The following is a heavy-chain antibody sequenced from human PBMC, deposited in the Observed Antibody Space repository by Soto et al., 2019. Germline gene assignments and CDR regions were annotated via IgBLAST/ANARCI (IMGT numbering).Heavy chain of an antibody. J-gene: IGHJ4*02. V-gene: IGHV3-53*02. CDR1: GFTVSSNY. D-gene: IGHD1-1*01. CDR3: AGATGRY. Sequence: EVQLVETGGGLIQPGGSLRLSCTAFGFTVSSNYMTWVSQAPGKGLEWVSVIYSGGNTYYADSVKGRFTSSRDKSKNTLYLQMNSLRAEDTAVYYCAGATGRYWGQGTMVTVSS. CDR2: IYSGGNT.